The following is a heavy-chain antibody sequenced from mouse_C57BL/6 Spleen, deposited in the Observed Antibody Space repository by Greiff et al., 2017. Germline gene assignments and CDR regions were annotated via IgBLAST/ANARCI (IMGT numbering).Heavy chain of an antibody. Sequence: QVQLKQPGAELVKPGASVKLSCKASGYTFTSYWMHWVKQRPGQGLEWIGMIHPNSGSTNYNEKFKSKATLTVDKSSSTAYMQLSSLTSEDSAVYYCASVGAGTPFDYWGQGTTLTVSS. J-gene: IGHJ2*01. CDR3: ASVGAGTPFDY. D-gene: IGHD4-1*01. CDR2: IHPNSGST. CDR1: GYTFTSYW. V-gene: IGHV1-64*01.